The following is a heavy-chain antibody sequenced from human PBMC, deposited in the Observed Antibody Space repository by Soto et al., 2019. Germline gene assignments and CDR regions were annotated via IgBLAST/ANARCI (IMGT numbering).Heavy chain of an antibody. CDR1: GFPFSDYA. Sequence: EVQLLESGGGLAQPGGSLRVSCAASGFPFSDYAMSWVRQAPGKGLEWVSIITATDGSTYYADSVKGRFTISRDDAKNTLHLQMTSLRVEDTAVYYCVKGLYVWGVTGDYWGQGALVTVSS. D-gene: IGHD3-16*01. CDR2: ITATDGST. CDR3: VKGLYVWGVTGDY. V-gene: IGHV3-23*01. J-gene: IGHJ4*02.